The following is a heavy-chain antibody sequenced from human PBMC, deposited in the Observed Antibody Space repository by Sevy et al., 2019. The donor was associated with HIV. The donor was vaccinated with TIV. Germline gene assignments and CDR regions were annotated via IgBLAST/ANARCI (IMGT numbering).Heavy chain of an antibody. Sequence: GGSLRLSCAASGFTFDDYTMNWVRQAPGKGLEWVTGISWSSGNIAYADSLEGRFTISRDNAKNSLYLQMNSLRVEDTALYYYVKDRSGSYSFDYWGQGTLVTVSS. D-gene: IGHD1-26*01. V-gene: IGHV3-9*01. CDR2: ISWSSGNI. CDR3: VKDRSGSYSFDY. J-gene: IGHJ4*02. CDR1: GFTFDDYT.